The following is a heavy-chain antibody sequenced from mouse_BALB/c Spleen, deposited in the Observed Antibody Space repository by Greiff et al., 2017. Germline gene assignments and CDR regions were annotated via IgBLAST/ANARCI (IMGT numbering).Heavy chain of an antibody. CDR2: ISYSGST. V-gene: IGHV3-2*02. J-gene: IGHJ4*01. CDR1: GYSITSDYA. Sequence: EVKLVESGPGLVKPSQSLSLTCTVTGYSITSDYAWNWIRQFPGNKLEWMGYISYSGSTSYNPSLKSRISITRDTSKNQFFLQLNSVTTEDTATYYCARRDRYAMDYWGQGTSVTVSS. CDR3: ARRDRYAMDY.